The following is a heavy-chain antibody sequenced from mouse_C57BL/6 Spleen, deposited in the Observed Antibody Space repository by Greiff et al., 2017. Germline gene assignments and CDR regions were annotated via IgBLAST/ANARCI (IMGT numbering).Heavy chain of an antibody. J-gene: IGHJ2*01. CDR3: ARTSYYGSSYFDY. V-gene: IGHV1-64*01. D-gene: IGHD1-1*01. CDR2: IHPNSGST. Sequence: QVQLKQPGAELVKPGASVTLSCKASGYTFTSYWMHWVKQRPGQGLEWLGMIHPNSGSTNYNEKFKSKATLTVDKSSSTAYMQLSSLTSEDSAVYCCARTSYYGSSYFDYWVQGTTLTVSS. CDR1: GYTFTSYW.